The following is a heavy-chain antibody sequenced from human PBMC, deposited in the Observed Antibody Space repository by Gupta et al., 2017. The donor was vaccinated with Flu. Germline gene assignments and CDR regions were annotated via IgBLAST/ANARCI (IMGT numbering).Heavy chain of an antibody. V-gene: IGHV3-30*18. J-gene: IGHJ4*02. Sequence: QVKLVESRGGVVQPVRSLRLSCGASGLNFSNYGMHRGRQAPGKVLGWVAFISYDGSTKYYPDSVNVLFTISRDNSKNTLYLQMNSLRAEDTAVYYCAKAHEFLGADWNDYFDYWGQGPLVTVSS. CDR3: AKAHEFLGADWNDYFDY. CDR2: ISYDGSTK. D-gene: IGHD1-1*01. CDR1: GLNFSNYG.